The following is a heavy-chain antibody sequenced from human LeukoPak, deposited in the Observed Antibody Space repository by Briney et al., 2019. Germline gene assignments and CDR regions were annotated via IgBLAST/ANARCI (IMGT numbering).Heavy chain of an antibody. V-gene: IGHV4-61*02. J-gene: IGHJ4*02. CDR1: GGSISSGSYY. D-gene: IGHD6-6*01. CDR2: IYTSGST. CDR3: ARRGSMTGPPPL. Sequence: SETLSLTCTVSGGSISSGSYYWSWIRQPAGKGLEWIGRIYTSGSTNYNPSLKSRVTISVDTSKNQFSLKLSSVTAADTAVYYCARRGSMTGPPPLWGQGTLVTVSS.